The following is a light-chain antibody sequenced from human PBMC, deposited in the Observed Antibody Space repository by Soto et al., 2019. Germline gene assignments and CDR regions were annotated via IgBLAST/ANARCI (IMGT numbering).Light chain of an antibody. CDR2: GAS. CDR3: QQYGSSPPWT. CDR1: QSVSSSY. V-gene: IGKV3-20*01. Sequence: EIVLTQSPGTLSLSPGERATLSCRASQSVSSSYLAWYQQKPGQAPRLLIYGASSRATGIPDRFSGSGSGTDFTLTIRRLEPEAFAVYYCQQYGSSPPWTFGQGTKVEIK. J-gene: IGKJ1*01.